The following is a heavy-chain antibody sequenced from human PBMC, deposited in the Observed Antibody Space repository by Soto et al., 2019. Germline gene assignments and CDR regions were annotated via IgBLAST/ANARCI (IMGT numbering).Heavy chain of an antibody. D-gene: IGHD6-6*01. Sequence: GGSLRLSCEASGFMFNHYAMAWVRQTPGKGLEWVSVISGSTGTTYYADSVKGRFAISRDNSKNTVYLQMNSLRVEDSALYSCAKVIVLGASTLEYWGPGTRVTVSS. CDR1: GFMFNHYA. CDR2: ISGSTGTT. J-gene: IGHJ4*02. V-gene: IGHV3-23*01. CDR3: AKVIVLGASTLEY.